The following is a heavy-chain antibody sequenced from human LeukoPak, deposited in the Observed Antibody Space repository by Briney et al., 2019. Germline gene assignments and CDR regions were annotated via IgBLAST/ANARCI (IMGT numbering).Heavy chain of an antibody. V-gene: IGHV1-2*02. CDR1: GYTFTGYY. D-gene: IGHD2-15*01. J-gene: IGHJ5*02. Sequence: ASVKVSCKASGYTFTGYYMHWVRQAPGQGLEWMGWINPNRGGTNYAQKFQGRVTMTRDTSISTAYMELSRLRSDDTAVYYCARAYCSGGSCYSGKRFDPWGQGTLVTVSS. CDR3: ARAYCSGGSCYSGKRFDP. CDR2: INPNRGGT.